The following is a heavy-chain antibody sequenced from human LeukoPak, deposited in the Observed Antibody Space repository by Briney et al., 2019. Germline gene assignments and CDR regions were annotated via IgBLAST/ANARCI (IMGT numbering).Heavy chain of an antibody. V-gene: IGHV3-13*01. D-gene: IGHD5-18*01. CDR3: VREARGYHYTYFDY. J-gene: IGHJ4*02. CDR1: GFTLGRHD. Sequence: GGSLRLSCTASGFTLGRHDMHWVRQTTGEGLEWVAALASGSQTFYAGSVKGRFTVSREDAKNSLYPQMNSLRAGDTAVYYCVREARGYHYTYFDYWGQGTLVTVSS. CDR2: LASGSQT.